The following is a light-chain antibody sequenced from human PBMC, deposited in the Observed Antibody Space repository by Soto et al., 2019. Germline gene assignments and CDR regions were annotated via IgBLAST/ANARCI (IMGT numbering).Light chain of an antibody. CDR1: SSDVGGYNY. CDR3: SSYTSSSTLD. V-gene: IGLV2-14*01. Sequence: QSALTQPASVSGSPGQSITISCTGTSSDVGGYNYVSWYQQHPGKAPKLMIYEVSNRPSGVSNRFSGSKSGNTASLTISGLQAEDEADYYCSSYTSSSTLDFGTGTKATVL. J-gene: IGLJ1*01. CDR2: EVS.